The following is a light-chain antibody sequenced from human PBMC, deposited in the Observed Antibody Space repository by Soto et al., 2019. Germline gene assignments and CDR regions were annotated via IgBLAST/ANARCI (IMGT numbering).Light chain of an antibody. CDR1: SSDIGTYNY. CDR2: EVS. Sequence: QSALTQPASVSGSPGQSITISCTGTSSDIGTYNYVSWYQHHPGKAPKLLIYEVSNRPSGVSNRFSGSKSGNTASLTIPGLQAEDEADYYCSSYTSSDTLGVFGGGTKVTVL. J-gene: IGLJ3*02. V-gene: IGLV2-14*01. CDR3: SSYTSSDTLGV.